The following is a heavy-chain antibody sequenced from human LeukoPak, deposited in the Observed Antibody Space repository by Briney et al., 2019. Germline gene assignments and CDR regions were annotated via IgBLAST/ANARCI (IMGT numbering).Heavy chain of an antibody. CDR3: ARGLHGDFDY. D-gene: IGHD4-17*01. CDR2: IIPILGIA. J-gene: IGHJ4*02. CDR1: GGTFSSYA. V-gene: IGHV1-69*04. Sequence: SVEVSCKASGGTFSSYAISWVRQAPGQGLEWMGRIIPILGIANYAQKFQGRVTITADKSTSTAYMELSSLRSEDTAVYYCARGLHGDFDYWGQGTLVTVSS.